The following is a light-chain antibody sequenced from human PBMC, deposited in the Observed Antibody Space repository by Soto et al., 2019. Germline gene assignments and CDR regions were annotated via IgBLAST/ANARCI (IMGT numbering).Light chain of an antibody. Sequence: DIQMTQSPSSLSASVGDRVTITCRASQSISRFLSWYQHKPGKAPRLLIYGASTLQSGVPSRISGSGSGADFSLTIASLQPEDFATYYCQQTYSTPPTFGQGTRLEIK. V-gene: IGKV1-39*01. CDR3: QQTYSTPPT. J-gene: IGKJ5*01. CDR1: QSISRF. CDR2: GAS.